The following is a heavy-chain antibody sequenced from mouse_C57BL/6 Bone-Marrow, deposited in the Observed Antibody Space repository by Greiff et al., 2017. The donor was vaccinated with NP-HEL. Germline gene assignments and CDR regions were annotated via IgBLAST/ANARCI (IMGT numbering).Heavy chain of an antibody. V-gene: IGHV1-64*01. D-gene: IGHD1-1*01. CDR3: ARTGYYGSTPMDY. Sequence: VKLQQPGAELVKPGASVKLSCKASGYTFTSYWMHWVKQSPGQGLEWIGMIHPNSGSTNYNEKFKSKATLTVDKSSSTAYMQLSSLTSEDSAVYYCARTGYYGSTPMDYWGQGTSVTVSS. CDR2: IHPNSGST. CDR1: GYTFTSYW. J-gene: IGHJ4*01.